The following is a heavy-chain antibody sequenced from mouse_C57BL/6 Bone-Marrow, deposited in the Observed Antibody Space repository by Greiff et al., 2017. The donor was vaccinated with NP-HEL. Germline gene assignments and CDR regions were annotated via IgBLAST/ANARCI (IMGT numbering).Heavy chain of an antibody. CDR2: IDPSDSET. CDR1: GYTFTSYW. J-gene: IGHJ1*03. D-gene: IGHD1-1*01. Sequence: QVQLQQPGAELVRPGSSVKLSCKASGYTFTSYWMHWVKQRPIQGLEWIGNIDPSDSETHYNQKFKDKATLTVDKSSSTAYMQLSSLTSEDSAVYYCARRGFTTVVDWYFDVWGTGTTVTVSS. CDR3: ARRGFTTVVDWYFDV. V-gene: IGHV1-52*01.